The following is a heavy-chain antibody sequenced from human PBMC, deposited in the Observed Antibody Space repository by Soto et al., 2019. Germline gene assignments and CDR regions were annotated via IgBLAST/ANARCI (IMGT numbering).Heavy chain of an antibody. J-gene: IGHJ5*02. D-gene: IGHD2-2*01. V-gene: IGHV3-30*18. CDR2: ISYDGSNK. CDR3: AKDLNRGYCSSTSCPNWFDH. CDR1: GFTFSSYG. Sequence: GGSLRLSCAASGFTFSSYGMHWVRQAPGKGLEWVAVISYDGSNKYYADSVKGRFTISRDNSKNTLYLQMNSLRAEDTAVYYCAKDLNRGYCSSTSCPNWFDHWGQGTLVTVSS.